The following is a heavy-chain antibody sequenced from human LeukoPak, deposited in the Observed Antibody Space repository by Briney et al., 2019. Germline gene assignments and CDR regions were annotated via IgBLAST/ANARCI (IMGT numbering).Heavy chain of an antibody. CDR2: TYSGGST. CDR3: ARVTEAGYFDY. Sequence: GGSLRLSCAASGFTVGSNYMSWVRQAPGKGLEWVSVTYSGGSTYYADSVRGRLTISRDNSKNTLYLQMNSLRAEDTAVYYCARVTEAGYFDYWGQGTLVTVSS. D-gene: IGHD6-19*01. J-gene: IGHJ4*02. V-gene: IGHV3-66*01. CDR1: GFTVGSNY.